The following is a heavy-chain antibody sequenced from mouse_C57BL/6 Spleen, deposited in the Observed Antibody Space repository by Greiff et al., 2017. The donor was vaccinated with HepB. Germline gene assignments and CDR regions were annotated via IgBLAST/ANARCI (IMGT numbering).Heavy chain of an antibody. Sequence: VKLQESGPGLVQPSQSLSITCTVSGFSLTSYGVHWVRQSPGKGLEWLGVIWRGGSTDYNAAFMSRLSITKDNSKSQVFFRMNSLQADDTAIYYCAKKSYGSSYDAMDYWGQGTSVTVSS. CDR1: GFSLTSYG. V-gene: IGHV2-5*01. CDR3: AKKSYGSSYDAMDY. J-gene: IGHJ4*01. D-gene: IGHD1-1*01. CDR2: IWRGGST.